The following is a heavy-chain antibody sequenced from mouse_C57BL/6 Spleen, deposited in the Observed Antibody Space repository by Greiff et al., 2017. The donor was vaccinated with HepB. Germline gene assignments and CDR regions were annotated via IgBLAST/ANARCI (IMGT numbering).Heavy chain of an antibody. CDR3: SRGGLYYYGSYYFDY. CDR1: GYTFTDYN. Sequence: EVQGVESGPELVKPGASVKMSCKASGYTFTDYNMHWVKQSHGKSLEWIGYINPNNGGTSYNQKFKGKATLTVNKSSSTAYMELRSLTSEDSAVYYCSRGGLYYYGSYYFDYWGQGTTLTVSS. CDR2: INPNNGGT. V-gene: IGHV1-22*01. J-gene: IGHJ2*01. D-gene: IGHD1-1*01.